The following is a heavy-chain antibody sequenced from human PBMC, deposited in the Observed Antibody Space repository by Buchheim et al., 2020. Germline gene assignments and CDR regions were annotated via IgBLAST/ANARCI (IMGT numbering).Heavy chain of an antibody. CDR3: ATPSGSGGWFDP. J-gene: IGHJ5*02. Sequence: QVQLQQWGAGLLKPSETLSLTCAVYGGSFSGYYWSWIRQPPGKGLEWIGEINHSGSTNYNPSLKSRVTMSVDTSKNQFSLKLSSVTAADTAVYYCATPSGSGGWFDPWGQGTL. CDR1: GGSFSGYY. V-gene: IGHV4-34*01. D-gene: IGHD1-1*01. CDR2: INHSGST.